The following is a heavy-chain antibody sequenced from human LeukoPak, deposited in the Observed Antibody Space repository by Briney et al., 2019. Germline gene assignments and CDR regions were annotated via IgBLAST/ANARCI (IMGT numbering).Heavy chain of an antibody. D-gene: IGHD1-7*01. CDR1: GYTFTSYG. J-gene: IGHJ4*02. CDR3: ARDAGRNGWNYKPFDY. V-gene: IGHV1-18*01. CDR2: ISAYDGNT. Sequence: ASVKVSCKASGYTFTSYGISWVRQAPGQGLEWMGWISAYDGNTNYAQKLQGRVTMTTDTSTSTAYMELRSLRSDDTAVYYCARDAGRNGWNYKPFDYWGQGTLVTVSS.